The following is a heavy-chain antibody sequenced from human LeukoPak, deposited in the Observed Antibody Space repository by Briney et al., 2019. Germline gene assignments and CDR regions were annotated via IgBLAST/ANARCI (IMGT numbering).Heavy chain of an antibody. CDR1: GYTFTGYY. CDR3: ARVLFPQDYFDY. Sequence: ASVKVSCKASGYTFTGYYMHWVRQAPGQGLEWMGWINHNSGGTNYAQKFQGRVTMTRDTSISTAYMELSRLRSDDTAVYYCARVLFPQDYFDYWGQGTLVTVSS. CDR2: INHNSGGT. V-gene: IGHV1-2*02. J-gene: IGHJ4*02.